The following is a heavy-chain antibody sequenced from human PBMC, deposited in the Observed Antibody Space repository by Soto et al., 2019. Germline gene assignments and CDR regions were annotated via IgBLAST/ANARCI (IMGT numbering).Heavy chain of an antibody. V-gene: IGHV1-46*01. Sequence: APGKVSWEAWGSSFAGSCMHWVRPAPGQRHEWMGIINPSGGSTSYAQKFQGRVTMTRDTSPTTVYLELSNLRSEDTARYYWARGGGVVMVRGEAQKLYAFYISTQGT. CDR3: ARGGGVVMVRGEAQKLYAFYI. J-gene: IGHJ3*02. D-gene: IGHD3-10*01. CDR2: INPSGGST. CDR1: GSSFAGSC.